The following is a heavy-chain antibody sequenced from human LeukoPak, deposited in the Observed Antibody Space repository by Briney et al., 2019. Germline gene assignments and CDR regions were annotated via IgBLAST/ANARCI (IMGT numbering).Heavy chain of an antibody. J-gene: IGHJ4*02. CDR1: GYTFTGYY. CDR3: ARVYDYVWGSYRSFDY. D-gene: IGHD3-16*02. Sequence: GASVKVSCKASGYTFTGYYKHWVRQAPGQGLEWMGWINPNSGGTNYAQKFQGRVTMTRDTSISTAYMELSRLRSDDTAVYYCARVYDYVWGSYRSFDYWGQGTLVTVSS. CDR2: INPNSGGT. V-gene: IGHV1-2*02.